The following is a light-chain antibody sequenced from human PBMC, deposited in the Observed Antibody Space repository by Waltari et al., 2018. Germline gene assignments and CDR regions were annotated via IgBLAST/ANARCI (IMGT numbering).Light chain of an antibody. V-gene: IGLV1-40*01. CDR2: GNT. CDR3: QSYDNSPYVI. CDR1: SSNIGDGSD. Sequence: SALTQLPSVSGAPGQRVTISCTGSSSNIGDGSDVPWYPQLPGTAPNLRIYGNTNRPSGVPDRFSGSKSGTSASLAITGLQAEDEADYYCQSYDNSPYVIFGGGTKLTVL. J-gene: IGLJ2*01.